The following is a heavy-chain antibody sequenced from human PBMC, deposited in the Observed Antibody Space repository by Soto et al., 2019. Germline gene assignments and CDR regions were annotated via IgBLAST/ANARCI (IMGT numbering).Heavy chain of an antibody. Sequence: PGGSLRLSCAASGFTFSSYGMHWVRQAPGKGLEWVAVIWYDGSNKYYADSVKGRFTISRDNSKNTLYLQMNSPRAEDTAVYYCARAGTTYYYDSSGYEGGHYFDYWGQGTLVTVSS. D-gene: IGHD3-22*01. CDR3: ARAGTTYYYDSSGYEGGHYFDY. V-gene: IGHV3-33*01. CDR1: GFTFSSYG. CDR2: IWYDGSNK. J-gene: IGHJ4*02.